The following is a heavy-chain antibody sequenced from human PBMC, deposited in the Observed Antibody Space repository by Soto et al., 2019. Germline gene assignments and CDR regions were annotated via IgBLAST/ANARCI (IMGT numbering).Heavy chain of an antibody. Sequence: SETLSLTCTVSSGSITGYYWSWMRQPPGGGLEWIGYIYSAGNTLYTPSLQSRVTISVDTSKNQFSLNLRSVTAADTAVYYCARHDPVPKLQHGMGVWGQGATVTVSS. CDR1: SGSITGYY. CDR2: IYSAGNT. D-gene: IGHD6-13*01. V-gene: IGHV4-59*01. J-gene: IGHJ6*02. CDR3: ARHDPVPKLQHGMGV.